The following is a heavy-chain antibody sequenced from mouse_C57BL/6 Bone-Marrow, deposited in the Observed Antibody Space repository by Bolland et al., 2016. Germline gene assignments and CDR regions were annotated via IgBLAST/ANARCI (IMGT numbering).Heavy chain of an antibody. D-gene: IGHD1-1*01. J-gene: IGHJ3*01. Sequence: YNGGTSYNQKFKGKATLTVDKSSSTAYMELNSLTSEDSAVYYCATKGNYYGTFAYWGQGTLV. CDR3: ATKGNYYGTFAY. CDR2: YNGGT. V-gene: IGHV1-19*01.